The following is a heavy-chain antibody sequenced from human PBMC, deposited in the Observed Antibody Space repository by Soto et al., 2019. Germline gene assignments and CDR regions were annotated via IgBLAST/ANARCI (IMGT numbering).Heavy chain of an antibody. CDR2: ISWNSGSV. D-gene: IGHD3-3*01. Sequence: EVKLVESGGGLVQPGTSLRLTCAASGFTFDDYAMHWVRQVPGKGLEWVSGISWNSGSVDYADSVKGRFTISRDNAKRTLYLQLNSLTPGDTGFYYCAKDFDFWSGVDYWGQGTLVTVSS. J-gene: IGHJ4*02. CDR1: GFTFDDYA. V-gene: IGHV3-9*01. CDR3: AKDFDFWSGVDY.